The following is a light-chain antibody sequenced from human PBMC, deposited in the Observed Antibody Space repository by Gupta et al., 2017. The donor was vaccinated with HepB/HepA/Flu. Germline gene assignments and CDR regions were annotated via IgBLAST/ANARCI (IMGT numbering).Light chain of an antibody. CDR2: DVY. V-gene: IGLV2-14*03. CDR3: ASYTSSTTVI. Sequence: SALTQPASVSGSPGQSITISYTGTSSDIGAYNFVSWYQQHPGKVPRLIIYDVYNRPSGVSNRFSASKSDSTASLTISGLQAEDEADYYCASYTSSTTVIFGGGTKLTVL. CDR1: SSDIGAYNF. J-gene: IGLJ2*01.